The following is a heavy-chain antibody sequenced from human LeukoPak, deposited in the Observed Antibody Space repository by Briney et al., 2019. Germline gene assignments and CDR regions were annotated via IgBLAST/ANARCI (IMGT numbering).Heavy chain of an antibody. CDR1: GFTFSSYS. CDR3: ARDDYVWGSYRLYYFDY. J-gene: IGHJ4*02. V-gene: IGHV3-48*01. CDR2: ISSSSSTI. Sequence: GGSLRLSCAASGFTFSSYSMNWVRQAPGKGLEWVSYISSSSSTIYYADSVKGRFTISRDNAKNSLYLQMNSLRAEDTAVYYCARDDYVWGSYRLYYFDYWGQGTLVTVSS. D-gene: IGHD3-16*02.